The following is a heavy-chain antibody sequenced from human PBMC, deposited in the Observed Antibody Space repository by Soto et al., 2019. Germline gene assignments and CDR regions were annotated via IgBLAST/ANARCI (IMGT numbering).Heavy chain of an antibody. V-gene: IGHV4-4*07. Sequence: SDTLSLTFTVSDDFISSYYWNWIRQPAGKGLEWIGRVSTNGATNYNPSLESRVTMSVDTSKNQFSLKLTSVTAADTAVYFCVRADYEILNVSYAMDVWGQGTTVIVSS. CDR1: DDFISSYY. CDR2: VSTNGAT. CDR3: VRADYEILNVSYAMDV. D-gene: IGHD3-9*01. J-gene: IGHJ6*02.